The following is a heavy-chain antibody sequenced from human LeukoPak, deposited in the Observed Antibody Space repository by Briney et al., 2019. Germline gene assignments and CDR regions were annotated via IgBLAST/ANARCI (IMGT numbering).Heavy chain of an antibody. CDR1: GFTFSSYA. CDR3: AKPPHLSDFKFVY. CDR2: ISGSGGST. D-gene: IGHD3-3*01. V-gene: IGHV3-23*01. Sequence: GGSLRLSCAASGFTFSSYAMSWVRQAPGKGLEWVSAISGSGGSTYYADSVKGRFTISRDNSKNTLYLKMNTLRAEDTAVYYCAKPPHLSDFKFVYWGQGTLVTVSS. J-gene: IGHJ4*02.